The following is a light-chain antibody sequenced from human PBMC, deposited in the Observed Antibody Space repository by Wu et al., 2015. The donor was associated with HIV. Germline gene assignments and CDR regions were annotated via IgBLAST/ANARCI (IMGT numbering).Light chain of an antibody. V-gene: IGKV3-15*01. CDR3: QQYKDWPPFT. CDR1: QSVDTK. Sequence: EIEMTQSPVILSVSPGARVSLSCRASQSVDTKLAWYQQKFAQAPRLLIHGASTRANGVPARFSGSGSGTDFTLTISSLQSEDVGVYFCQQYKDWPPFTFGPGTTVEIK. CDR2: GAS. J-gene: IGKJ3*01.